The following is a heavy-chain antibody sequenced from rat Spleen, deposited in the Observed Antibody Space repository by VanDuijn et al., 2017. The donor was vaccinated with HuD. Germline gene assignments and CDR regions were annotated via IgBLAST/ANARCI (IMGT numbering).Heavy chain of an antibody. Sequence: EVRLVESGGGLMQPGRSLKLSCVASGFTFDNYWMTWIRQAPGKGLEWVASIANTGDYTYYPDSVKGRFTISRDNAKSTLYLQMDSLRSEDTATYYCTSNNFDYWGQGVVVTVSS. CDR2: IANTGDYT. CDR1: GFTFDNYW. J-gene: IGHJ2*01. V-gene: IGHV5-31*01. D-gene: IGHD1-10*01. CDR3: TSNNFDY.